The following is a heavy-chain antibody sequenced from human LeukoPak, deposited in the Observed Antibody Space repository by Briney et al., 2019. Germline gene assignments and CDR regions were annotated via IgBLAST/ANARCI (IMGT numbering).Heavy chain of an antibody. CDR1: GFTFSSYS. CDR2: ITSSNNYI. V-gene: IGHV3-21*01. CDR3: ARKNGLDY. Sequence: GGSLRLSCAASGFTFSSYSMNWVRQAPGKGLEWVSSITSSNNYIYYGDSVKGRFTISRDDAKNSLFLQMNSLRAEDTATYYCARKNGLDYWGQGTLVTVSS. J-gene: IGHJ4*02.